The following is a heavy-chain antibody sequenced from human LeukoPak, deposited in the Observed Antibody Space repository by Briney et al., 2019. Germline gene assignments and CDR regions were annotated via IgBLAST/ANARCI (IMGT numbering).Heavy chain of an antibody. D-gene: IGHD4-17*01. Sequence: PSETLSLTCAVYGGSFSGYYWSWIRQPPGKGLEWIGEINHSGSTNYNPSLKSRVTISVDTSKNQFSLKLSSVTAADTAVYYCARDPDDYGDPGRAFDIWGQGTMVTVSS. CDR3: ARDPDDYGDPGRAFDI. CDR1: GGSFSGYY. CDR2: INHSGST. V-gene: IGHV4-34*01. J-gene: IGHJ3*02.